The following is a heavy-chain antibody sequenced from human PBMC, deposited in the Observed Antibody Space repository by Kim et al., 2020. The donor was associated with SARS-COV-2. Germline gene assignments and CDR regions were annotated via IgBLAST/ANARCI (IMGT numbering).Heavy chain of an antibody. D-gene: IGHD2-2*01. J-gene: IGHJ6*02. Sequence: VKGRFTIARDNAKSSLSLQMNSLRAEDTAVYYCARSLYCSSTSCFYGMDVWGQGTTVTVSS. V-gene: IGHV3-48*03. CDR3: ARSLYCSSTSCFYGMDV.